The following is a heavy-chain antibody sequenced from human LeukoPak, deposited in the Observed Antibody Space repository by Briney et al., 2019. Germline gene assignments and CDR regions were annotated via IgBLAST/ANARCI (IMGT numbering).Heavy chain of an antibody. D-gene: IGHD5-24*01. V-gene: IGHV4-4*07. CDR3: ARGERWLQPGGYYFDY. CDR1: GGSVSSHY. J-gene: IGHJ4*02. Sequence: PSETLSLTCTVSGGSVSSHYWSWIRQPAGKGLEWIGRIYTNTITNYNPSLKSRVTMSVDTSRNQFSLKLSSVTAADTAVYYCARGERWLQPGGYYFDYWGQGTLVTVSS. CDR2: IYTNTIT.